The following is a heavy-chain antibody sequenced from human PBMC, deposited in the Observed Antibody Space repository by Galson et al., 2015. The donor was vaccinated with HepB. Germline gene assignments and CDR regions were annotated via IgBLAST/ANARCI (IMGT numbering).Heavy chain of an antibody. CDR3: ARTYLGYFDL. J-gene: IGHJ2*01. Sequence: SETLSLTCTVSGGSISSYYWSWIRQPPGKGLEWIGYIYYSGSTNYNPSLKSRVTISVDTSKNQFSLKLSSVTAADTAVYYCARTYLGYFDLWGRGTLVTVFS. CDR1: GGSISSYY. CDR2: IYYSGST. D-gene: IGHD3-10*01. V-gene: IGHV4-59*01.